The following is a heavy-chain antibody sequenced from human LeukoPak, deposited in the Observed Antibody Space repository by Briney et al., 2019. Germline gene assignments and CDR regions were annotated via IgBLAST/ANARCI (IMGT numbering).Heavy chain of an antibody. J-gene: IGHJ6*03. CDR3: AKRRGLELLYYYYMDV. CDR1: GFTFSSYS. V-gene: IGHV3-23*01. CDR2: IRGSGIST. Sequence: GGSLRLSCVASGFTFSSYSMNWVRQVPGKGLEWVSGIRGSGISTYYADSVKGRFTISRDNSKNTLYLQMNSLRAEDTAVYYCAKRRGLELLYYYYMDVWGKGTTVTVSS. D-gene: IGHD1-7*01.